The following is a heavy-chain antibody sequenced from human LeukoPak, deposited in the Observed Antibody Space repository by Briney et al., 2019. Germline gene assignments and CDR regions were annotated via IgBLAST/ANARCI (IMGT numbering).Heavy chain of an antibody. V-gene: IGHV4-34*01. CDR1: GGSFSGYY. D-gene: IGHD4-17*01. CDR2: INHRGST. Sequence: SETLSLTCAVYGGSFSGYYWSWIRQPPGKGLEWIGEINHRGSTNYNPSLKSRVTISVDTSKNQFSLKLSSVTAADTAVYYCARAYGDLDYWGQGTLVTVSS. J-gene: IGHJ4*02. CDR3: ARAYGDLDY.